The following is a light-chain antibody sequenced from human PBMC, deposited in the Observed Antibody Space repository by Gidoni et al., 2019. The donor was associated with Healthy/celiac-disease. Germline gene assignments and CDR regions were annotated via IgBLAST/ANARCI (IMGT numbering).Light chain of an antibody. Sequence: AIRMTQSPSSFSASTGDRVTITCRASQGIRSYLAWYQQKPGKAPKLLIYAASTLQSWVPSRFSVSGSVTDFTLTISCLQSEYFATYSFQQYYRYPPIPFGHGTRLEI. CDR1: QGIRSY. J-gene: IGKJ5*01. CDR2: AAS. V-gene: IGKV1-8*01. CDR3: QQYYRYPPIP.